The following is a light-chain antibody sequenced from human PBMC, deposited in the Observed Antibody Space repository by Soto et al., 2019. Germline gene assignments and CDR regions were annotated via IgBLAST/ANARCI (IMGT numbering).Light chain of an antibody. CDR2: GAS. Sequence: DIQMTQSPSSLSASVGDRVTITCQASHDITNYLNWYQHKPGKAPKLLIYGASNLETGVPSRFSGSGSGTDCTFTISILQPEDIANYYCQYCDYLPLFGPGTTVDFK. J-gene: IGKJ3*01. CDR3: QYCDYLPL. V-gene: IGKV1-33*01. CDR1: HDITNY.